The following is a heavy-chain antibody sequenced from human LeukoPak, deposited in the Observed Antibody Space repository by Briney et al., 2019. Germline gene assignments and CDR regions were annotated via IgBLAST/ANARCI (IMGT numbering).Heavy chain of an antibody. Sequence: ASVKFSCKASGYTFTSYAMHWVRQAPGQRLEWMGWINAGNGNTKYSQKFQGRVTITRDTSASTAYMELSSLRSEDTAVYYCARMRARKGSPHYYDSSGYQYWGQETLVTVSS. CDR2: INAGNGNT. J-gene: IGHJ4*02. CDR1: GYTFTSYA. V-gene: IGHV1-3*01. CDR3: ARMRARKGSPHYYDSSGYQY. D-gene: IGHD3-22*01.